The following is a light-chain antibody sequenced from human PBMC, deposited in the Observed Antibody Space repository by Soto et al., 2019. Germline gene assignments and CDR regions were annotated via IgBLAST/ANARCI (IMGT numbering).Light chain of an antibody. J-gene: IGKJ1*01. CDR2: GAS. CDR1: QSVSRN. V-gene: IGKV3-20*01. CDR3: QQYGSSPQT. Sequence: EVVLTQSPATLSVSPGDRATLSCRASQSVSRNLAWYQQKPGQAPRLVIFGASNRATGIPDRFSGSGSGTDFTLTISRLEPEDFVVYYCQQYGSSPQTFGQGTKVDIK.